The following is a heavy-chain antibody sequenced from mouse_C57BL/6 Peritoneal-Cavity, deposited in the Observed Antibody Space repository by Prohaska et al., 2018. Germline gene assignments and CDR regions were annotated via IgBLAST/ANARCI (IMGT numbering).Heavy chain of an antibody. J-gene: IGHJ1*03. D-gene: IGHD1-1*01. CDR2: IDHETGCT. Sequence: QVQLQQSGAELVRPGASVTLSCKASGYTFTDNEMHWVKQTPVHGLEWIGAIDHETGCTAYNQKFKGKAILTSDKSSSTAYMELLSLTSEDSAVYYCTRGGDGSSYGYFDVWGTGTTVTVSS. CDR3: TRGGDGSSYGYFDV. V-gene: IGHV1-15*01. CDR1: GYTFTDNE.